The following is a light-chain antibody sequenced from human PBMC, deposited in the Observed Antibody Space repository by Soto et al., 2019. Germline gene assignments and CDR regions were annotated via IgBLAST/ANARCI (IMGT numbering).Light chain of an antibody. CDR3: QQYNDYSPWT. J-gene: IGKJ1*01. CDR2: DAS. V-gene: IGKV1-5*01. CDR1: QGISKW. Sequence: DIQMTQSPSTLSASLGARVTITCWASQGISKWLAWYQQKPGKPPNLLIYDASNLESGVPSRCSGSGSGTEFTLTISSLQPDDFATYYCQQYNDYSPWTFGQGTKVDI.